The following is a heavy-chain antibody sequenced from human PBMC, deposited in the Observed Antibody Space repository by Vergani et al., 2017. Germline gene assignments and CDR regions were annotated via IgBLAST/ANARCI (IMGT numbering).Heavy chain of an antibody. CDR1: EFTFSNYA. Sequence: QLLDSGGGLVQPGGSLRFTCAASEFTFSNYAMNWVRQAPGKGLEWVSGISGSGVSAYYTDSVKGRFTISRDNSKNMLFLQMNNLRTEDTAIYYCAKQYFVSGNYLFDYWGQGTLVTVSS. V-gene: IGHV3-23*01. J-gene: IGHJ4*02. CDR3: AKQYFVSGNYLFDY. CDR2: ISGSGVSA. D-gene: IGHD3-10*01.